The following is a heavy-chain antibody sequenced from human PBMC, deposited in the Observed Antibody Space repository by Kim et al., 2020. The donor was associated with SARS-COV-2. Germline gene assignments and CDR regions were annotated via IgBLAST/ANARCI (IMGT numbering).Heavy chain of an antibody. CDR1: GFSFSSYG. V-gene: IGHV3-7*01. J-gene: IGHJ4*02. CDR3: AVEGYSYGFDY. D-gene: IGHD5-18*01. Sequence: GGSLRLSCAASGFSFSSYGMSWVRQAPGKGLEWVATVKLDDGDKYYVDSVKGRFTISRDNAKKSLYLQMNSLRAEDTAVYYCAVEGYSYGFDYWGQGTLVTVSS. CDR2: VKLDDGDK.